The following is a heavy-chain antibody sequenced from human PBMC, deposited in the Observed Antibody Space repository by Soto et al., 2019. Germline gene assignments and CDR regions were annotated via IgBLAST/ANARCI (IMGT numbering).Heavy chain of an antibody. CDR2: ISYDGSSK. V-gene: IGHV3-30*18. D-gene: IGHD2-2*01. Sequence: GGSLRLSCAASGFTFSNPGMHWVRQAPGKGPEWVAVISYDGSSKYYADSVKGRFAISRDNPKNMLYLQMNSLRPEDTALYYCAKDYCSSTSCPFDPWGQGTQVTVSS. J-gene: IGHJ5*02. CDR3: AKDYCSSTSCPFDP. CDR1: GFTFSNPG.